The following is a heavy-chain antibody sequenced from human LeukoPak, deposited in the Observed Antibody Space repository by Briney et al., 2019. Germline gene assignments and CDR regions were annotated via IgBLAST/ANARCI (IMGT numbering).Heavy chain of an antibody. D-gene: IGHD6-19*01. V-gene: IGHV3-74*01. J-gene: IGHJ4*02. CDR3: ARVFSSGSFDY. Sequence: GGSLRLSCAASGFTFSGSWMHWVRQAPGKGLVWVSRINTDGSTTTYADSVKGRFTISRDNAKNTLYLQMNSLRAEDTAVYYCARVFSSGSFDYWGQGTLVTVSS. CDR1: GFTFSGSW. CDR2: INTDGSTT.